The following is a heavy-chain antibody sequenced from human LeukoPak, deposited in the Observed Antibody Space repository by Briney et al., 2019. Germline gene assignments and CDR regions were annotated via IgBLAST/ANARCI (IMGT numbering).Heavy chain of an antibody. CDR2: ISGSGSTI. CDR1: GFTFSSYA. D-gene: IGHD1-26*01. Sequence: GGSLRLSCAASGFTFSSYAMSWVRQAPGKGLEWVSAISGSGSTIYYADSVKGRFTISRDNAKNSLYLQMNSLRAEDTAVYYCARDSGSYNYYYYYYMDVWGKGTTVTISS. V-gene: IGHV3-23*01. J-gene: IGHJ6*03. CDR3: ARDSGSYNYYYYYYMDV.